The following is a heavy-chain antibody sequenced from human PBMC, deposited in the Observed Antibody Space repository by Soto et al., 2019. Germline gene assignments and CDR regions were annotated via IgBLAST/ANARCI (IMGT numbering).Heavy chain of an antibody. CDR3: ARASRSVGGPAGWFDP. CDR2: IYYSGST. V-gene: IGHV4-30-4*02. J-gene: IGHJ5*02. CDR1: GGSISSGDYY. D-gene: IGHD6-19*01. Sequence: SESLSLTCTVSGGSISSGDYYWSWIRQPPGKGLEWFSHIYYSGSTYYSPSLKRRVTISLDPSKNKFSLTLSSVTAAPTAAYYCARASRSVGGPAGWFDPWGQGTLVTVSS.